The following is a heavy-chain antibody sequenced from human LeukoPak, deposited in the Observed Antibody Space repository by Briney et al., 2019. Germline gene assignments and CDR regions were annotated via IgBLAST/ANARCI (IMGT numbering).Heavy chain of an antibody. Sequence: SETLSLTCTVSGGSISSSSYYWGWIRQPPGKGLEWIGSIYYSGSTYYNPSLKSRVTISVDTSKNQFSLKLSSVTAADTAVYYCAREGFSTGHFDYWGQGTLVTVSS. CDR2: IYYSGST. CDR3: AREGFSTGHFDY. CDR1: GGSISSSSYY. D-gene: IGHD2/OR15-2a*01. V-gene: IGHV4-39*07. J-gene: IGHJ4*02.